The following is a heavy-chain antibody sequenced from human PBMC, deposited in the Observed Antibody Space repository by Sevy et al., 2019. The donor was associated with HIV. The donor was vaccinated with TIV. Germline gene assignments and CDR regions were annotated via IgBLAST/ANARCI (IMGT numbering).Heavy chain of an antibody. Sequence: SETLSLTCTVSGGSISSYYWSSIRQPAGKGLEWIGRIYTSGSTNYNPSLKSRVTMSVDTSKNQFSLKLSSVTAADTAVYYCARVQPGYSSGWFAWSYYFDYWGQGTLVTVSS. V-gene: IGHV4-4*07. CDR2: IYTSGST. J-gene: IGHJ4*02. CDR3: ARVQPGYSSGWFAWSYYFDY. CDR1: GGSISSYY. D-gene: IGHD6-19*01.